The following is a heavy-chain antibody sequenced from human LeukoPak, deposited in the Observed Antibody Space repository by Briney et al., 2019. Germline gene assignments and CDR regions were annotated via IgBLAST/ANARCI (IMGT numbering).Heavy chain of an antibody. Sequence: KPSETLSLTCTVSGGSISSYYWSWIRQPPGKGLEWIGYIYYSGSTYYNPSLKSRVTISVDTSKNQFSLKLSSVTAADTAVYYCARAQKWFDPWGQGTLVTVSS. J-gene: IGHJ5*02. CDR2: IYYSGST. CDR3: ARAQKWFDP. V-gene: IGHV4-59*06. CDR1: GGSISSYY.